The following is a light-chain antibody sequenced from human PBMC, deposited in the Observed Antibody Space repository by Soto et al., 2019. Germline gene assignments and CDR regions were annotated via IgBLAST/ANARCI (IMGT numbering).Light chain of an antibody. CDR1: SSGVGGYNY. CDR2: EVS. CDR3: SSYTSNTVL. J-gene: IGLJ2*01. V-gene: IGLV2-14*01. Sequence: QSGLTQPACVSGSPGQSITISCTGPSSGVGGYNYVSWYQQYPGKAPKLMIYEVSNRPSGVSNRLSGSKSGNTASLTISGLQAEDEADYFCSSYTSNTVLFGGGTKVTVL.